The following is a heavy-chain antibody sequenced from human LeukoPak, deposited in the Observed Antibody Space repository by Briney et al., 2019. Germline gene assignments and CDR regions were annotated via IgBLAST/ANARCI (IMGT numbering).Heavy chain of an antibody. CDR2: ISYSGTT. Sequence: PSETLSLTCTVSGGSISSGAYYWSWIRQPPGEGLEWIGYISYSGTTYHNPSLRSRLTMSVDTSKNQFSLKLNSVTAADTAVYYCARVAAATTNPRFDYWGQGALVTVSS. CDR1: GGSISSGAYY. V-gene: IGHV4-31*03. J-gene: IGHJ4*02. D-gene: IGHD5-24*01. CDR3: ARVAAATTNPRFDY.